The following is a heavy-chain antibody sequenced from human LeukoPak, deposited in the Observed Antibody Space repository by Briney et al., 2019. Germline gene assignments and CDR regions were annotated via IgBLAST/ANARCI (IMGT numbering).Heavy chain of an antibody. CDR1: GGTFSSYA. CDR2: IIPILGIA. D-gene: IGHD3-22*01. V-gene: IGHV1-69*04. Sequence: GASVKVSCKASGGTFSSYAISWVRQAPGQGLEWMGRIIPILGIANYAQKFQGRVTITADKSTSTAYMELSSLRSEDTAVYYCARDGSPHTSGYYRFGGFDCWGQGTLVTVSS. CDR3: ARDGSPHTSGYYRFGGFDC. J-gene: IGHJ4*02.